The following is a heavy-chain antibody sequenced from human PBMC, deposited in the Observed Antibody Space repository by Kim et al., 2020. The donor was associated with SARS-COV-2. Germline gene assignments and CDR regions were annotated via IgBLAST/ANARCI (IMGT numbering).Heavy chain of an antibody. Sequence: SVKVSCKASGFTFTSSAVQWVRQARGQRLEWIGWIVVGSGNTNYAQKFQERVTITRDMSTSTAYMELSSLRSEDTAVYYCAAENSRPGELGEPHLRPDYWGQGTLVTVSS. V-gene: IGHV1-58*01. CDR2: IVVGSGNT. D-gene: IGHD3-10*01. J-gene: IGHJ4*02. CDR3: AAENSRPGELGEPHLRPDY. CDR1: GFTFTSSA.